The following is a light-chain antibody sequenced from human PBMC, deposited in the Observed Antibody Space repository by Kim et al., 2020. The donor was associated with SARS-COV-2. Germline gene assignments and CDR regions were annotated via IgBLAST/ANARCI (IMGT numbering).Light chain of an antibody. J-gene: IGLJ1*01. CDR2: DVS. CDR3: SSYTSSSTRV. Sequence: QSALTQPASVSGFPGQSITISCTGTSSDVGGYNFVSWYQQHPGKAPKLLISDVSSRPSGVSNRFSGSKSGNTASLTISGLQAEDEADYYCSSYTSSSTRVFGTGAKVTVL. V-gene: IGLV2-14*03. CDR1: SSDVGGYNF.